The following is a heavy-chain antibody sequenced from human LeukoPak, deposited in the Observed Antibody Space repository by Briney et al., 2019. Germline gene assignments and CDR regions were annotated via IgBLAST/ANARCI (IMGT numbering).Heavy chain of an antibody. D-gene: IGHD3-22*01. Sequence: PSETLSLTSSVSSGSISSYYRSWIRQPPGKGLEWIGYIYYSGSTNYNPSLKSRVTISVDTSKNQFSLKLSSVTAADTAVYYCARDFGGYPIDAFDIWGQGTMVTVSS. J-gene: IGHJ3*02. CDR1: SGSISSYY. CDR3: ARDFGGYPIDAFDI. CDR2: IYYSGST. V-gene: IGHV4-59*01.